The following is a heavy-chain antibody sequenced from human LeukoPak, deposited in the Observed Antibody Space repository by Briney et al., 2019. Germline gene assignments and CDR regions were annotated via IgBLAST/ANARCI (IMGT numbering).Heavy chain of an antibody. V-gene: IGHV1-2*02. Sequence: ASVEVSCKASGYTFGAYYMHWVRQAPGQGLEWMGWINPNSGGTNYAQKFQGRVTMTRDTSITTACMELSSLRSDDTAVYYCASRHSTSWFYYWGQGTLVTVSS. J-gene: IGHJ4*02. CDR3: ASRHSTSWFYY. CDR1: GYTFGAYY. D-gene: IGHD6-13*01. CDR2: INPNSGGT.